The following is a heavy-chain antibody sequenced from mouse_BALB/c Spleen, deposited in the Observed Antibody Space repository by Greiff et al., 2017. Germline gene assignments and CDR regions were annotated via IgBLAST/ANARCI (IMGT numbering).Heavy chain of an antibody. Sequence: EVKLMESGGGLVKPGGSLKLSCAASGFTFSDYYMYWVRQTPEKRLEWVATISDGGSYTYYPDSVKGRFTISRDNAKNNLYLQMSSLKSEDTAMYYCARDRYDAFDYWGQGTTLTVSS. CDR1: GFTFSDYY. CDR2: ISDGGSYT. D-gene: IGHD2-14*01. CDR3: ARDRYDAFDY. V-gene: IGHV5-4*02. J-gene: IGHJ2*01.